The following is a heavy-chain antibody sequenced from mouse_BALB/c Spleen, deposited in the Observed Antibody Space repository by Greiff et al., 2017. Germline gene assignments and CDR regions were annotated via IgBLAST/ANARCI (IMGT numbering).Heavy chain of an antibody. CDR2: ISSGGST. CDR1: GFTFSSYA. Sequence: EVKLVESGGGLVKPGGSLKLSCAASGFTFSSYAMSWVRQTPEKRLEWVASISSGGSTYYPDSVKGRFTISRDNARNILYLQMSSLRSEDTAMYYCARGEVIYYFDYWGQGTTLTVSS. V-gene: IGHV5-6-5*01. D-gene: IGHD2-2*01. CDR3: ARGEVIYYFDY. J-gene: IGHJ2*01.